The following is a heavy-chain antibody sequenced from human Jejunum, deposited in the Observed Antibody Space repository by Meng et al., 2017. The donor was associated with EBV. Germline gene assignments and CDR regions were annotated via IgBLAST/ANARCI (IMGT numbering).Heavy chain of an antibody. Sequence: VRLVESGEGLVKSGGSLTLSGVVSGLFFSDAWINWVRQVPGKGLEWVGLSKGKASGETTDYAAFVKGRFTFSRDDSKNTVYLQMNSLKTEDTAVYYCTTDPGWPGGDYWGQGTPVTVSS. CDR1: GLFFSDAW. J-gene: IGHJ4*02. D-gene: IGHD1-26*01. V-gene: IGHV3-15*01. CDR3: TTDPGWPGGDY. CDR2: SKGKASGETT.